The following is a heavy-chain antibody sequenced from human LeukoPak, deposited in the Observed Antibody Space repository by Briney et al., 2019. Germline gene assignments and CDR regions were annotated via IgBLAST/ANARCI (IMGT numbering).Heavy chain of an antibody. J-gene: IGHJ6*02. Sequence: GGSLRLSCAASGFTFSSYSMNWVRQAPGKGLEWVSSISSSSSYIYYADSVKGRFTISRDNAKNSLYLQMNSLRAEDTAVYYCARDAGGYDSSSLWYYYYYGMDVWGQGTTVTVSS. V-gene: IGHV3-21*01. D-gene: IGHD6-13*01. CDR2: ISSSSSYI. CDR1: GFTFSSYS. CDR3: ARDAGGYDSSSLWYYYYYGMDV.